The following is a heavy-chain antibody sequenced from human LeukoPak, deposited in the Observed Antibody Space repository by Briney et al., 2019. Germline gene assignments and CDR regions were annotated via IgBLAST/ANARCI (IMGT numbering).Heavy chain of an antibody. Sequence: PSETLSLTCTVSGGSISSSSYYWGWIRQPPGKGLEWIGEINHSGSTNYNPSLKSRVTISVDTSKNQFSLKLSSVTAADTAVYYCARVGYYDYVWGSYRPYNWFDPWGQGTLVTVSS. D-gene: IGHD3-16*02. CDR2: INHSGST. CDR3: ARVGYYDYVWGSYRPYNWFDP. V-gene: IGHV4-39*07. J-gene: IGHJ5*02. CDR1: GGSISSSSYY.